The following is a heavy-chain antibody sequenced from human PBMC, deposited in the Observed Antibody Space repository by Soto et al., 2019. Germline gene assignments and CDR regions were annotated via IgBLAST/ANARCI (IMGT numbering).Heavy chain of an antibody. CDR1: GYGFTTYG. V-gene: IGHV1-18*01. CDR2: ISAHNGNT. CDR3: ARGRYGDY. D-gene: IGHD1-1*01. J-gene: IGHJ4*02. Sequence: QIHLVPSGAEVKKPGASVKVSCKGSGYGFTTYGITWVRQAPGQGLEWMAWISAHNGNTNYAQKLQGRVTVPRDTSTSTAYMELRSLRSDDTAVYYCARGRYGDYWGQGALVTVSS.